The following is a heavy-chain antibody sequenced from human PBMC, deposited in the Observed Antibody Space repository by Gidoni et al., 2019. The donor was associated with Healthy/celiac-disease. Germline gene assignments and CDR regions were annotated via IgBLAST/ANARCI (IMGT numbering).Heavy chain of an antibody. CDR3: ASQDLYGDYMGFDY. D-gene: IGHD4-17*01. Sequence: EVQLVQSGAEVKKHGESLRLSCKGSGYSVTSYWISWVRQMPGKGLEWMGRIDPSDSDTNYSPSFQGHVTISADKSISTAYLQWSSLKASDTAMYYCASQDLYGDYMGFDYWGQGTLVTVSS. CDR2: IDPSDSDT. CDR1: GYSVTSYW. J-gene: IGHJ4*02. V-gene: IGHV5-10-1*03.